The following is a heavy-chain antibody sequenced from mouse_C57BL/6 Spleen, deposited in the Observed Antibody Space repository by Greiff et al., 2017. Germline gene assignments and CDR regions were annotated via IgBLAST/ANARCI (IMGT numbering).Heavy chain of an antibody. V-gene: IGHV1-66*01. CDR3: ARGSSSYGY. D-gene: IGHD3-2*02. CDR2: IYPRSGNT. J-gene: IGHJ2*01. Sequence: VQLQQSGPELAKPGASVKISCKASGYSFTSYYISWVKQRPGQGLEWIGWIYPRSGNTKYNEKLKGKATLTADTSSSTAYMQLSSLTSEDSAVYYCARGSSSYGYWGQGTTLTVSS. CDR1: GYSFTSYY.